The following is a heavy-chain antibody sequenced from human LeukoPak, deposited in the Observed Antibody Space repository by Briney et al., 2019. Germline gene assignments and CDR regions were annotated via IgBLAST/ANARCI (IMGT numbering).Heavy chain of an antibody. J-gene: IGHJ6*02. CDR1: GYTFTSYA. V-gene: IGHV1-3*02. CDR2: SNAGNGNT. D-gene: IGHD3-22*01. CDR3: ARDGERLKGYYYDSSGYPPRYYGMDV. Sequence: ASVKVSCKASGYTFTSYAMHWVRQAPGQRLEWMGWSNAGNGNTKYSQEFQGRVTITRDTSASTAYMELSSLRSEDTAVYYCARDGERLKGYYYDSSGYPPRYYGMDVWGQGTTVTVSS.